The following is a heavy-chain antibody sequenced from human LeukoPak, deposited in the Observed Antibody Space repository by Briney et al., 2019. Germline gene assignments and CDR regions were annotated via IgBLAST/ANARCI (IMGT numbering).Heavy chain of an antibody. CDR2: IKQDGSEK. CDR3: AKGSYYDSSGSFYFDY. J-gene: IGHJ4*02. Sequence: GGSLRLSCAASGFTFSEYWMNWVRQAPGKGLEWVANIKQDGSEKHYVDSVKGRFTISRDNSKNTLYVQVNSLGTEDTAAYYCAKGSYYDSSGSFYFDYWGQGTLVTVSS. CDR1: GFTFSEYW. V-gene: IGHV3-7*03. D-gene: IGHD3-22*01.